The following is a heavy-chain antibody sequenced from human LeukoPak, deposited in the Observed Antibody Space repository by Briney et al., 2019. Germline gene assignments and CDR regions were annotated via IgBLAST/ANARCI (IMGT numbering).Heavy chain of an antibody. Sequence: GGSLRLSCAASGFTFRNHGMHWVRQAPGKGLEWVAVIWYDGSNQLYADSVKGRFTTSRDNSKNTLHLQMNSLRAEDTAVYYCARDRQLQYFDYWGQGTLVTVSS. CDR1: GFTFRNHG. V-gene: IGHV3-33*01. J-gene: IGHJ4*02. D-gene: IGHD3-9*01. CDR2: IWYDGSNQ. CDR3: ARDRQLQYFDY.